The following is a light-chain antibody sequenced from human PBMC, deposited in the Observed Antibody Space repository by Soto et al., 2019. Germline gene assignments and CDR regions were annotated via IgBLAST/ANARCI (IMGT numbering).Light chain of an antibody. Sequence: DLQMTQSPSSLSASVGDRVTITCRASQSISSYLNWYQQKPGKAPKLLIYAASSLQIGVPSRFSGSGSGTDFTLTISSLQPEDFATYYCQQSYSTPRTFGQGTQVEIK. CDR2: AAS. V-gene: IGKV1-39*01. J-gene: IGKJ1*01. CDR3: QQSYSTPRT. CDR1: QSISSY.